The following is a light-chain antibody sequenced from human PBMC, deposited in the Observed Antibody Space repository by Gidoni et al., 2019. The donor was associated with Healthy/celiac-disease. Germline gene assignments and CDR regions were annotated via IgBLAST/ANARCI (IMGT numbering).Light chain of an antibody. CDR2: AAS. V-gene: IGKV1-8*01. Sequence: AIRITQSPSSLSASTGDRVTITCRANQGISSYLAWYQQKPGKAPKLLIYAASTLQSGVPSRFSGSGSGTDFTLTISCLQSEDFATYYCQQYYSYPPTFGQGTRLEIK. CDR1: QGISSY. J-gene: IGKJ5*01. CDR3: QQYYSYPPT.